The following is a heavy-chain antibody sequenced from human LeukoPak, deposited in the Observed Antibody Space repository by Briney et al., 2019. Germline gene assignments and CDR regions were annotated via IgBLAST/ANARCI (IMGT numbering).Heavy chain of an antibody. CDR1: GYTFTSYG. V-gene: IGHV1-18*01. J-gene: IGHJ6*02. CDR2: ISAYNGNT. Sequence: ASVKVPCKASGYTFTSYGISWVRQAPGQGLEWMGWISAYNGNTNYAQKLQGRVTMTTDTSTSTAYMELRSLRSDDTAVYYCARDRGSSSLRGMDVWGQGTTVTVSS. CDR3: ARDRGSSSLRGMDV. D-gene: IGHD6-13*01.